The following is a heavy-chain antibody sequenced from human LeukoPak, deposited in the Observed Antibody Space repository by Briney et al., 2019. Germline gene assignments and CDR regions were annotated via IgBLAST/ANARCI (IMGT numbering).Heavy chain of an antibody. J-gene: IGHJ4*02. D-gene: IGHD4-17*01. CDR2: IYYSGST. Sequence: KPSETLSLTCTVSGGSISSSSYYWGWIRQPPGKGLEWIGSIYYSGSTYYNPSLKSRVTISVDTSKNQFSLKLSSVTAADTAVYYCASPKGDYGDYYFDYWGQGTLVTVSS. CDR3: ASPKGDYGDYYFDY. V-gene: IGHV4-39*01. CDR1: GGSISSSSYY.